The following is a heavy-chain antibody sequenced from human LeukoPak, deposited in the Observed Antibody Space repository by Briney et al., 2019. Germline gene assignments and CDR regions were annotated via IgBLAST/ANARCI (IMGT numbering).Heavy chain of an antibody. CDR1: GGSISSGGYS. V-gene: IGHV4-30-2*01. D-gene: IGHD2-15*01. J-gene: IGHJ3*02. Sequence: SETLSLTCAVPGGSISSGGYSWSWIRQPPGKGLEWIGYIYHSGSTYYNPSLKSRVTISVDRSKNQFSLKLSSVTAADTAVYYCARAIVVVVAAIAFDIWGQGTMVTVSS. CDR2: IYHSGST. CDR3: ARAIVVVVAAIAFDI.